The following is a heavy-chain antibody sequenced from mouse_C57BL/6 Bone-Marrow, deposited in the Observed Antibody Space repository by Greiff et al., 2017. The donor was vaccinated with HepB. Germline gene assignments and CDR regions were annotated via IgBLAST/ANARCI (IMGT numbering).Heavy chain of an antibody. J-gene: IGHJ3*01. CDR3: ARDSNSFSY. Sequence: QVQLQQSGAELVRPGTSVKVSCTASGYAFTNYLIEWVKQRPGQGLEWIGVINHESGGTNYNEKFKGKATLTADKSSSTAYMQLSSLTSEDSAVYFCARDSNSFSYWGQGTLVTVAA. CDR2: INHESGGT. CDR1: GYAFTNYL. D-gene: IGHD2-5*01. V-gene: IGHV1-54*01.